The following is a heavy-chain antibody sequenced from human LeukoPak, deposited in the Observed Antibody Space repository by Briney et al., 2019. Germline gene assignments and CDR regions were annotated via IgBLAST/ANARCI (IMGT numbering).Heavy chain of an antibody. J-gene: IGHJ6*02. V-gene: IGHV3-21*01. Sequence: GGSLRLSCAASGFTFSSYSMNWVRQAPGKGLEWVSSISSSSYIYYADSVKGRFTISRDNAKNSLYLQMNSLRAEDTAVYYCARDTYSSGWSGTYGMDVWGQGTTVTVSS. CDR3: ARDTYSSGWSGTYGMDV. D-gene: IGHD6-19*01. CDR1: GFTFSSYS. CDR2: ISSSSYI.